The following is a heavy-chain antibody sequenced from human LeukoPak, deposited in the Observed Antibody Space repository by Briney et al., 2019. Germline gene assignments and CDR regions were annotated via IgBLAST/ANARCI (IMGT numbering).Heavy chain of an antibody. Sequence: GGSLRLSCAASGFTFSSYEMNWVRQAPGKGLEWVSYISSSGSTIYYADSVKGRFTISRDNAKNSLYLQMNGPRAEDTAVYYCARDIASMVRGVIKSYYYYYYMDVWGKGTTVTVSS. CDR1: GFTFSSYE. D-gene: IGHD3-10*01. J-gene: IGHJ6*03. CDR2: ISSSGSTI. V-gene: IGHV3-48*03. CDR3: ARDIASMVRGVIKSYYYYYYMDV.